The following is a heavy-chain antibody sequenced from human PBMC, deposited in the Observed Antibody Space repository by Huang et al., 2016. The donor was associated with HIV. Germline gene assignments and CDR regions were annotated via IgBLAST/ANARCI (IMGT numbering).Heavy chain of an antibody. CDR3: AHIGRLGDYYMDV. V-gene: IGHV2-5*02. Sequence: QITLKESGPTLVQPTETLTLTCYFSGFSLNTKGVGVGWSRQSPGKALEWLVLIYWDDDKRYRPSLKNRITITKDTTENQVVLTMTNMDPVDTATYYCAHIGRLGDYYMDVWGNGTTVIVS. CDR2: IYWDDDK. D-gene: IGHD3-16*01. CDR1: GFSLNTKGVG. J-gene: IGHJ6*03.